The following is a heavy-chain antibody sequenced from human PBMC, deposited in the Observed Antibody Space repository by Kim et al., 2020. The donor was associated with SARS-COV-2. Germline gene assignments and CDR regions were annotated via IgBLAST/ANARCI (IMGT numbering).Heavy chain of an antibody. Sequence: SVKVSCKASGGTFSSYAISWVRQAPGQGLEWMGGIIPIFGTANYAQKSQGRVTITADESTSTAYMELSSLRSEDTAVYYCARDNAYYYDSSGYSSNYYGMDVWGQGTTVTVSS. V-gene: IGHV1-69*13. CDR1: GGTFSSYA. CDR2: IIPIFGTA. D-gene: IGHD3-22*01. CDR3: ARDNAYYYDSSGYSSNYYGMDV. J-gene: IGHJ6*02.